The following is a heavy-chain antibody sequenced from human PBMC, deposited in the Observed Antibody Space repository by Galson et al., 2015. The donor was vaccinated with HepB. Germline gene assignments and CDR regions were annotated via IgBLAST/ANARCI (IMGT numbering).Heavy chain of an antibody. CDR1: GFTFSSYG. CDR3: AKILLRWWVTRDFDL. CDR2: IRYDGSNK. V-gene: IGHV3-30*02. Sequence: CAASGFTFSSYGMHWVRQAPGKGLEWVAFIRYDGSNKYYADSVKGRFTISRDNSKNTLYLQMNSLRAEDTAVYYCAKILLRWWVTRDFDLWGRGTLVTVSS. D-gene: IGHD4-23*01. J-gene: IGHJ2*01.